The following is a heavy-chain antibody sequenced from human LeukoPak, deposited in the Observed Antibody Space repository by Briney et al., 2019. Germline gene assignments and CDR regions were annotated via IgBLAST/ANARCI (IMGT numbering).Heavy chain of an antibody. CDR3: ARQVVVTAPLGY. V-gene: IGHV4-59*08. D-gene: IGHD2-21*02. CDR2: ISYSGST. J-gene: IGHJ4*02. CDR1: GASMSNSY. Sequence: SETLSLTCTVSGASMSNSYWSWIRQPAGKGLEWIGYISYSGSTNYNASLKSRVTISVDTSKNQFSLKLSSVTAADTAVYYCARQVVVTAPLGYWGRGTLVTVSS.